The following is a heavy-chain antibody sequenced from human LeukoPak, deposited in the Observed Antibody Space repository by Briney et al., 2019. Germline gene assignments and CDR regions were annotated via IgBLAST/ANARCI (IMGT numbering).Heavy chain of an antibody. Sequence: PGGSLRLSCAASGFTFSSYGMHWVRQAPGKGLEWVAVISYDGSNKYYADSVKGRFTISRDNSKNTLYLQMNSLRAEDTAVYYCAKSGAVYYYDSSGCYYVDYWGRGTLVTVSS. CDR3: AKSGAVYYYDSSGCYYVDY. J-gene: IGHJ4*02. CDR1: GFTFSSYG. V-gene: IGHV3-30*18. CDR2: ISYDGSNK. D-gene: IGHD3-22*01.